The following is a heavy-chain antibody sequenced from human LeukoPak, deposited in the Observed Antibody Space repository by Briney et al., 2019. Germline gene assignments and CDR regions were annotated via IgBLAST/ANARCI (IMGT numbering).Heavy chain of an antibody. V-gene: IGHV3-48*03. CDR3: ARARAYSRSGWYPHFDY. CDR1: GFTFNSYE. CDR2: ISSSGSTI. J-gene: IGHJ4*02. Sequence: PGGSLRLSCAASGFTFNSYEMNWVRQAPGKGLEWVSYISSSGSTIYYADSVKGRFTISRDNAKNSLYLQMNSLRAEDTAVYYCARARAYSRSGWYPHFDYWGQGTLVTVSS. D-gene: IGHD6-19*01.